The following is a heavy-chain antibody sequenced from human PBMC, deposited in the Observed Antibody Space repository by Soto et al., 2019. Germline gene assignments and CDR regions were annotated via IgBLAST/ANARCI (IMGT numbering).Heavy chain of an antibody. V-gene: IGHV3-30*18. CDR1: GFSFNSYG. Sequence: QMQLVESGGGVVQPGRSLRLSCAASGFSFNSYGMHWVRQAPGKGLEWVAFISYDGTNKFYGDSVKGRFTISRDNSKSTLYLQMNSLRPEDTAVYYCAKTGVSVVRGVPQGFDYLGQGTLVTVSS. J-gene: IGHJ4*02. D-gene: IGHD3-10*01. CDR3: AKTGVSVVRGVPQGFDY. CDR2: ISYDGTNK.